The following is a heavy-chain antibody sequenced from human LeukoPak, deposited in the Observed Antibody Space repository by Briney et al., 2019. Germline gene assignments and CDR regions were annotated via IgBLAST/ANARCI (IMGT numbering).Heavy chain of an antibody. CDR2: INTDGSST. CDR1: GFTFSSYW. Sequence: GGSLRLSCAASGFTFSSYWMHWVRQVPGKGLVWVSRINTDGSSTTYADSVKGRFTISRDNTENTLYLQMSSLRAEDTAVYYCAREWKKTGAFDHRGQGTLVTVSS. D-gene: IGHD1-1*01. J-gene: IGHJ4*02. CDR3: AREWKKTGAFDH. V-gene: IGHV3-74*01.